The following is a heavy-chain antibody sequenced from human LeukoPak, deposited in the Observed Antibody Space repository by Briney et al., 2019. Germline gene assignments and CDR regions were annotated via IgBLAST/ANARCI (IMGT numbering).Heavy chain of an antibody. J-gene: IGHJ4*02. CDR1: GGTFSSYA. CDR2: IIPIFGTA. CDR3: ARGQYCSSTSCYTGDFDY. V-gene: IGHV1-69*05. Sequence: ASVKVSCKASGGTFSSYAISWVRQAPGQGLEWMGGIIPIFGTANYAQKFQGRVTITTDESTSTAYMELSSLRSEDTAVYYCARGQYCSSTSCYTGDFDYWGQGTLVTVSS. D-gene: IGHD2-2*01.